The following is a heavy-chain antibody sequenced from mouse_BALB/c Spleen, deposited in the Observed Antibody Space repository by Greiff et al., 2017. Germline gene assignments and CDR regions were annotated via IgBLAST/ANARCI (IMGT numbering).Heavy chain of an antibody. CDR2: INPNNGGT. D-gene: IGHD2-14*01. CDR1: GYTFTDYN. CDR3: ARYDYAMDY. J-gene: IGHJ4*01. Sequence: VHVKQSGPELVKPGASVKIPCKASGYTFTDYNMDWVKQSHGKSLEWIGDINPNNGGTIYNQKFKGKATLTVDKSSSTAYMELRSLTSEDTAVYYCARYDYAMDYWGQGTSVTVSS. V-gene: IGHV1-18*01.